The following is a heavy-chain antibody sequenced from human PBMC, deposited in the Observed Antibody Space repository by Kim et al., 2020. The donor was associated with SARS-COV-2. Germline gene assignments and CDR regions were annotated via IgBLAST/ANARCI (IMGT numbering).Heavy chain of an antibody. CDR3: ARDRYCDGYYYYYGMDV. V-gene: IGHV3-21*01. CDR1: GFTFSSYS. Sequence: GGSLRLSCAASGFTFSSYSMNWVRQAPGKGLEWVSSISSSSSYIYYADSVKGRFTISRDNAKNSLYLQMNSLRAEDTAVYYCARDRYCDGYYYYYGMDVWGQGTTVTVSS. D-gene: IGHD2-21*01. CDR2: ISSSSSYI. J-gene: IGHJ6*02.